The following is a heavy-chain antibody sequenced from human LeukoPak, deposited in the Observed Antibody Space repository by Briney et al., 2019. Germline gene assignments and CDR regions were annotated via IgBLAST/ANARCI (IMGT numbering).Heavy chain of an antibody. D-gene: IGHD5-24*01. CDR1: GGSISSSNW. Sequence: PSETLSLTCAVSGGSISSSNWWSWVRQPPGKGLEWIGEIYHSGSTNYNPSLKSRVTISVDKSKNQFSLKLSSVTAADTAVYYCASRRDGYNYRYDWFDPWGQGTLVTVSS. J-gene: IGHJ5*02. CDR3: ASRRDGYNYRYDWFDP. CDR2: IYHSGST. V-gene: IGHV4-4*02.